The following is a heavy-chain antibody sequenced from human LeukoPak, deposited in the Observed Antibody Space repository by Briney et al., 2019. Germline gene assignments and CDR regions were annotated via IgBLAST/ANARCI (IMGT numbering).Heavy chain of an antibody. J-gene: IGHJ6*03. D-gene: IGHD3-3*01. CDR1: GFTFSSYS. Sequence: PAGGTLRLSCAASGFTFSSYSTNWVRQAPGKGLEWVSYISSSSSTIYYADSVKGRFTISRDSAKNSLYLQMNSLRAEDTAVYYCASLSSWLEWLLPKRYYYYMDVWGKGTTVTVSS. CDR2: ISSSSSTI. CDR3: ASLSSWLEWLLPKRYYYYMDV. V-gene: IGHV3-48*01.